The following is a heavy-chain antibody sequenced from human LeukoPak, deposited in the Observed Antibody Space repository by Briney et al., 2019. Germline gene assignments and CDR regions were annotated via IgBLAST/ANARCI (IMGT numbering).Heavy chain of an antibody. V-gene: IGHV1-46*01. D-gene: IGHD4-23*01. CDR1: GFTFTNYH. J-gene: IGHJ4*02. CDR2: IRGTGDSP. Sequence: ASVKVSCKASGFTFTNYHMHWVRQAPGQGLEWVGLIRGTGDSPDYAQKFQGRVTVTCDTSTNTLYLELRSLKLEDTAMYYCARAPGGTLDFWGQGTLVTVSS. CDR3: ARAPGGTLDF.